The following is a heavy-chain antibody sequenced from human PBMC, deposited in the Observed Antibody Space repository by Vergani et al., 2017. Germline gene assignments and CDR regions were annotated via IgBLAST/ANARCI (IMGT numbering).Heavy chain of an antibody. CDR3: AKHFRGWGIDY. D-gene: IGHD3-16*01. V-gene: IGHV3-30*02. J-gene: IGHJ4*02. CDR2: IQFDGSNQ. CDR1: GFTLSNYD. Sequence: QVQRVESGGGVVQRGGSLRLSCATSGFTLSNYDMQWIRQGPGKGLEFVAFIQFDGSNQDYADSVKGRFTLSRDFSKNTLYLQMNSLRTDDPATYDCAKHFRGWGIDYWGQGTQVIVSS.